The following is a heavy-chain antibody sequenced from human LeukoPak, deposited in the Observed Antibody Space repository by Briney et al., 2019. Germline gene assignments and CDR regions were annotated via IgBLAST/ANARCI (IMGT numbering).Heavy chain of an antibody. D-gene: IGHD3-22*01. Sequence: SETLSLTCTVPGGSISSGDYYWSWIRQPPGKGLEWIGYIYYSGSTYYNPSLKSRVTISVDTSKNQFSLKLSSVTAADTAVYYCVSTMIVVGIDYWGQGTLVTVSS. CDR2: IYYSGST. V-gene: IGHV4-30-4*01. CDR3: VSTMIVVGIDY. J-gene: IGHJ4*02. CDR1: GGSISSGDYY.